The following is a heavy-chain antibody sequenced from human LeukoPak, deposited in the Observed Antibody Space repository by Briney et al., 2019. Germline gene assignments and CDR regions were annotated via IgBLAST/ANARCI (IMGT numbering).Heavy chain of an antibody. J-gene: IGHJ6*02. D-gene: IGHD3-9*01. CDR3: ARAIFGTDYYYYGMDV. Sequence: SETLSLTCTVSGGSISRYYWSWIRQPPGKGLEWIGYIYYSGSTNYNPSLKSRVTISVDTSKNQFSLKLSSVTAADTAVYYCARAIFGTDYYYYGMDVWGQGTTVTVSS. V-gene: IGHV4-59*01. CDR1: GGSISRYY. CDR2: IYYSGST.